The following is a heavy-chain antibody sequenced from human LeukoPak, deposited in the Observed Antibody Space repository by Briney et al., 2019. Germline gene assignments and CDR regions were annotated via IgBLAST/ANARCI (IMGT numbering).Heavy chain of an antibody. CDR3: ARHAPYDYQDSSGLYFFDY. Sequence: GESLKISCKGSGYSFSNYWIDWVRQMPGKGLEWMGTIYPGDSDTRYSPSFQGQVIISSDKSINTAYLQWSSLKASDTAMYYCARHAPYDYQDSSGLYFFDYWGQGTRVTVFS. V-gene: IGHV5-51*01. CDR2: IYPGDSDT. D-gene: IGHD3-22*01. J-gene: IGHJ4*02. CDR1: GYSFSNYW.